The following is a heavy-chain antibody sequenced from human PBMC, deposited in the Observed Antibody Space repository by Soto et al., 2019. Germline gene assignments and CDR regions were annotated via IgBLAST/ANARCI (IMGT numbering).Heavy chain of an antibody. D-gene: IGHD2-8*01. V-gene: IGHV4-30-4*01. CDR2: IFDSGST. CDR3: AREIMPLTNDWYFDL. J-gene: IGHJ2*01. CDR1: GGSISGGVHS. Sequence: QVQLQESGPGLVKPSETLSLTCTVSGGSISGGVHSWSWIRQPPGKGLAWIGHIFDSGSTYYNPSVKSRLTISVDTSKNQFSLRLSSVTAADTAVYYCAREIMPLTNDWYFDLWGRGTLVTVSS.